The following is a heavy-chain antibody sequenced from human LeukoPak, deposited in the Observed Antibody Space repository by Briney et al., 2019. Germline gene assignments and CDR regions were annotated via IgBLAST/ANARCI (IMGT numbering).Heavy chain of an antibody. CDR1: GGTFSSYA. J-gene: IGHJ6*04. V-gene: IGHV1-69*04. CDR3: AREDYCSSTSCPLRV. CDR2: IIPILGIA. D-gene: IGHD2-2*01. Sequence: ASVKVSCKASGGTFSSYAISWVRQAPGQGLEWMGRIIPILGIANYAQKLQGRVTITADEPTSTAYMELSSLRSEDTAVYYCAREDYCSSTSCPLRVWGKGTTVTVSS.